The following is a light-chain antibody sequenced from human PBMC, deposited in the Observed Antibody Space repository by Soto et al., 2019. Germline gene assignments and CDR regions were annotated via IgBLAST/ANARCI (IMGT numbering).Light chain of an antibody. V-gene: IGLV2-14*01. CDR3: SSYTSSTTPYVI. J-gene: IGLJ2*01. Sequence: QSALTQPASVSGSPGQSITIFCTGTSSDICAYNYVSWYQQHPGKAPKLMLYDVNDRPSGVSNRFSGSKSGSTASLTISGLQAEDEADYYCSSYTSSTTPYVIFGGGTKLTVL. CDR2: DVN. CDR1: SSDICAYNY.